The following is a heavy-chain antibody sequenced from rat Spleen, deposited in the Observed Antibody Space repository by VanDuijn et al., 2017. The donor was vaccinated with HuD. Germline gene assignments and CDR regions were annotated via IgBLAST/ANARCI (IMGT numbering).Heavy chain of an antibody. Sequence: EVQLVESGGGLVQPGRSMKLSCAASGFTFSDYGMAWVLQAPTKGLEWVASISYDGTSTNFRDSLKGRFTISRDNAKSTLYLQMDSLGSEDTATYYCARGTRNYSSYGGFAYWGQGTLVTVSS. V-gene: IGHV5-29*01. J-gene: IGHJ3*01. D-gene: IGHD1-2*01. CDR3: ARGTRNYSSYGGFAY. CDR2: ISYDGTST. CDR1: GFTFSDYG.